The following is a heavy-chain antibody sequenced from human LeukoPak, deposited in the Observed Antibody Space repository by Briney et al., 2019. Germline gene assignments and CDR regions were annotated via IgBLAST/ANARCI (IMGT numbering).Heavy chain of an antibody. D-gene: IGHD6-19*01. V-gene: IGHV4-59*08. CDR1: GGSISSYY. J-gene: IGHJ3*02. CDR3: ARSHLAVAKPRAFDI. CDR2: IYYSGST. Sequence: SETLSLTCTVSGGSISSYYWSWIRQPPGKGLEWIGYIYYSGSTNYNPSLKSRVTISVDTSKNQFSLKLSSVTAADTAVYYCARSHLAVAKPRAFDIWGQGTMVTVSS.